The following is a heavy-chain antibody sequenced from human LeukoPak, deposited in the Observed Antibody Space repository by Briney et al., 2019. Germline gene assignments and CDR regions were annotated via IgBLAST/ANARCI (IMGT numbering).Heavy chain of an antibody. J-gene: IGHJ6*03. Sequence: SETLSLTCAVYGGSFSGYYWSWIRQPPGKGLEWIGEINHSGSTNYNPSLKSRVTISVDTPKNQFSLKLSSVTAADTAVYYCARVIAAAGNYYYYMDVWGKGTTVTVSS. D-gene: IGHD6-13*01. CDR3: ARVIAAAGNYYYYMDV. CDR2: INHSGST. CDR1: GGSFSGYY. V-gene: IGHV4-34*01.